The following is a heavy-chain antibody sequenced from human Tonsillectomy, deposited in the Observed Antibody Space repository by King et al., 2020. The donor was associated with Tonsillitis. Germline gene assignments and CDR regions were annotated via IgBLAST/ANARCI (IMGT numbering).Heavy chain of an antibody. CDR3: AKNCYYLYF. D-gene: IGHD3-22*01. V-gene: IGHV3-30*18. CDR2: ISYDGSKK. Sequence: WVRQAPGKGREWVAIISYDGSKKCCSDSVKGPFTIFRYNSKNTRYLQMNSLRAEYTAVYYCAKNCYYLYFWGQWTTLTVSS. J-gene: IGHJ6*02.